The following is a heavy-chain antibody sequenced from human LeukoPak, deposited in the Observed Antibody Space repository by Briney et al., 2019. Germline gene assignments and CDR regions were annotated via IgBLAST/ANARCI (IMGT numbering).Heavy chain of an antibody. D-gene: IGHD1-26*01. J-gene: IGHJ4*02. V-gene: IGHV2-5*01. Sequence: ESGPTLVKPTQTLTLTCSFSGFSLSTSGEGVDWIRQPPGKALEWLGFIHWNDDRRYSPSLTSRLTITKDTSKNQVVLTMTNMDPVDTGTYYCAHLFRSYGPPYYFDYWGQGTLVIVSS. CDR3: AHLFRSYGPPYYFDY. CDR2: IHWNDDR. CDR1: GFSLSTSGEG.